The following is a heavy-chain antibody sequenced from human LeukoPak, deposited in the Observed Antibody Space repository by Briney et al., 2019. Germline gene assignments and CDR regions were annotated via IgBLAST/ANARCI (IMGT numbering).Heavy chain of an antibody. CDR2: INPNSGGT. V-gene: IGHV1-2*02. Sequence: ASVKVSCKASGYTFTGYYMHWVRQAPGQGLEWMGWINPNSGGTNYAQKFQGRVTMTRDTSISTAYMELSRLRSDDTAVYYCASTVVVVAAKLSWFDPWGQGTLVTVSS. D-gene: IGHD2-15*01. CDR1: GYTFTGYY. J-gene: IGHJ5*02. CDR3: ASTVVVVAAKLSWFDP.